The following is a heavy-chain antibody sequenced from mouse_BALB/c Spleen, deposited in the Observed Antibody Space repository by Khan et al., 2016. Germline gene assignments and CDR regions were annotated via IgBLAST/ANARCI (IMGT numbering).Heavy chain of an antibody. J-gene: IGHJ2*01. CDR2: ISYSGNT. CDR1: GDSITSGY. Sequence: EVQLQESGPSLVKPSQTLSLTCSVTGDSITSGYWNWIRKFPGNKLEYMGYISYSGNTYYNPFLESRISITRDTHTNQYYLKLKSVTTEYTATYYCATYDGYYFDYWGQGTTLTVSS. V-gene: IGHV3-8*02. CDR3: ATYDGYYFDY. D-gene: IGHD2-3*01.